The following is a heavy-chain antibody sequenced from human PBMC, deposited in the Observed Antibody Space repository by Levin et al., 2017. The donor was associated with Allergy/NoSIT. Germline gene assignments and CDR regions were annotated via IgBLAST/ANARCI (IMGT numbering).Heavy chain of an antibody. CDR3: ARGLRFGGIDY. J-gene: IGHJ4*02. D-gene: IGHD5-12*01. V-gene: IGHV4-38-2*01. CDR2: VFQSGST. Sequence: ETLSLTCAVSGYSISSGYYWGWIRQPPGKGLEWIGSVFQSGSTHYNPSLKSRVTVSVDTSKNQFSLRLRSVTAADTAVYYCARGLRFGGIDYWGQGTLVTVSS. CDR1: GYSISSGYY.